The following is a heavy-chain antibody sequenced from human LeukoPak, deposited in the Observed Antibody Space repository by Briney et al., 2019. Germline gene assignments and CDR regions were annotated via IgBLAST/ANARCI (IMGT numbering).Heavy chain of an antibody. V-gene: IGHV3-23*01. D-gene: IGHD2-2*01. J-gene: IGHJ4*02. CDR1: GFTFSSDA. CDR3: AKDRESYYCSTTNCYLDY. CDR2: ISSSGGST. Sequence: GGSLRLSCAASGFTFSSDAMRWVRQAPGKGLEWVSAISSSGGSTYYADSVRGRFIISRDNSKNTLYLQMNSLRAEDTAVYYCAKDRESYYCSTTNCYLDYWGQGTLVTVSS.